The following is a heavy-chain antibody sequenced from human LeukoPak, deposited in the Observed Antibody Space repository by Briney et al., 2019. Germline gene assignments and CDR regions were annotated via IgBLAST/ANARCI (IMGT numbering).Heavy chain of an antibody. Sequence: MTSETLSLTCAVSGGSISSGYYWGRIRQSPVKGLEWIGSIYHSGSTYYNPSLKSRVTISVDTSKNQFSLKLSSVTAAHTAVYYCAKSRSGAGLFDSSGQGTLVTVSP. CDR2: IYHSGST. V-gene: IGHV4-38-2*01. CDR3: AKSRSGAGLFDS. D-gene: IGHD6-13*01. J-gene: IGHJ4*02. CDR1: GGSISSGYY.